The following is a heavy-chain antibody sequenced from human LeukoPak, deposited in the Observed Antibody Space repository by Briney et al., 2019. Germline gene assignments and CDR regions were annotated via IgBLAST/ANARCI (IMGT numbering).Heavy chain of an antibody. CDR2: INHSGST. CDR3: ARGFAAAGTFGFDY. V-gene: IGHV4-34*01. CDR1: GGSFSGYY. D-gene: IGHD6-13*01. J-gene: IGHJ4*02. Sequence: PSETLSLTCAVYGGSFSGYYWSWIRQPPGKGLEGIGEINHSGSTNYNPSLKSRVTISVDTSKNQFSLKLSSVTAADTAVYYCARGFAAAGTFGFDYWGQGTLVTVSS.